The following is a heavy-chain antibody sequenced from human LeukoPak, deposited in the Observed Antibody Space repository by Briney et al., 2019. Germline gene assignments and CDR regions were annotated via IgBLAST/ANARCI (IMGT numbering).Heavy chain of an antibody. Sequence: GASVKVSCKASGYAFSTYYIHWLRQAPGQGLEWMGIINPSGGSTSYAQKFQGRVTMTRDMSTSTVYMELSSLRSEDTAVYYCARDSRGWSTDYWGQGTLVTVSS. D-gene: IGHD6-19*01. V-gene: IGHV1-46*01. CDR1: GYAFSTYY. CDR2: INPSGGST. J-gene: IGHJ4*02. CDR3: ARDSRGWSTDY.